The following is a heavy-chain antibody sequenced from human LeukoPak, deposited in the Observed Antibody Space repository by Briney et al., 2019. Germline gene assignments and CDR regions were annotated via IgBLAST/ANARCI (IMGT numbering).Heavy chain of an antibody. V-gene: IGHV1-69*04. Sequence: ASVKVSCKASGGTFSSYAISWVRQAPGQGLEWMGRIIPILGIANYAQKFQGRVTITADKSTSTAYMELSSLRSEDTAVYYCAREGEEIVGASYFDYWGQGTLVTVSS. CDR2: IIPILGIA. CDR1: GGTFSSYA. D-gene: IGHD1-26*01. CDR3: AREGEEIVGASYFDY. J-gene: IGHJ4*02.